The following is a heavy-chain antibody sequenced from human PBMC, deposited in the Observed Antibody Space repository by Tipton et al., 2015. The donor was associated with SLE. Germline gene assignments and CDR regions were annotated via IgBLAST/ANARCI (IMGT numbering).Heavy chain of an antibody. CDR3: ARDSSSGWYNWFDP. D-gene: IGHD6-19*01. J-gene: IGHJ5*02. Sequence: GLVKPSETLSLTCSFSGGSITSSHYYWGWIRQPPGKGLEWIGNIYYIGSTYYNRSLKSRVTISVDTSMNHFSLKLNSVTAADTAIYYCARDSSSGWYNWFDPWGQGTLVTVSS. CDR2: IYYIGST. CDR1: GGSITSSHYY. V-gene: IGHV4-39*02.